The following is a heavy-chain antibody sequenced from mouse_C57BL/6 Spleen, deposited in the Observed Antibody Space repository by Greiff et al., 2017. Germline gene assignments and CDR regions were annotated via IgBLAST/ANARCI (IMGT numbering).Heavy chain of an antibody. D-gene: IGHD1-2*01. CDR1: GFNIKDYY. V-gene: IGHV14-1*01. Sequence: EVQLQQSGAELVRPGASVKLSCTASGFNIKDYYMHWVKQRPEQGLEWIGRIEPEDGDTEYAPKFQGKATLTADTSSNTAYLQLSSLTSEDTAVDYCTTSYGNYAMDDWGQGTSVTVSS. CDR3: TTSYGNYAMDD. J-gene: IGHJ4*01. CDR2: IEPEDGDT.